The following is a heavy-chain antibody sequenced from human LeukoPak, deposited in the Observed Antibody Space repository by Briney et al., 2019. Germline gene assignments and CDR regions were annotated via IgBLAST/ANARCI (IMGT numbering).Heavy chain of an antibody. CDR2: FHTDGDT. V-gene: IGHV3-13*01. CDR1: GFTFSSYD. CDR3: ARGSGPGVTTIDS. D-gene: IGHD4-17*01. Sequence: GGSLRPSCAASGFTFSSYDMHWVREATGKGLGWVSAFHTDGDTYYSDSVKGRFTISRENAKNSLYLQTNSLRAGDTAVYYCARGSGPGVTTIDSWGQGTLVTVSS. J-gene: IGHJ4*02.